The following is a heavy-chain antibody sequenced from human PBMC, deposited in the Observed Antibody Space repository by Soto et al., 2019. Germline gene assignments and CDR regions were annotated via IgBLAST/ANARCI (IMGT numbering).Heavy chain of an antibody. V-gene: IGHV1-24*01. J-gene: IGHJ4*02. D-gene: IGHD5-12*01. CDR1: GYTLTELS. CDR2: FDPEDGET. CDR3: ATALGWLRPKAFFDY. Sequence: GASMKVSCKVSGYTLTELSMHWVRQAPGKGLEWMGGFDPEDGETIYAQKFQGRVTMTEDTSTDTAYMELSSLRSEDTAVYYCATALGWLRPKAFFDYWGQGTLVTVSS.